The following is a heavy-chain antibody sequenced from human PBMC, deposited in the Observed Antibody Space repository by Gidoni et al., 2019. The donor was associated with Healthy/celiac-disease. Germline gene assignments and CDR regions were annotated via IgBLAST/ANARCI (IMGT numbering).Heavy chain of an antibody. CDR2: IIPICGTA. V-gene: IGHV1-69*01. J-gene: IGHJ6*02. CDR3: ARRRITIFGVVTFYGMDV. D-gene: IGHD3-3*01. Sequence: QVQLVQSGAEVKKPWSSVKVSCKASGGTFSSYAISWVRQAPGQGLEWMGGIIPICGTANYAQKFKGRVTITADESTSTAYMELSSLRSEDTAVYYCARRRITIFGVVTFYGMDVWGQGTTVTVSS. CDR1: GGTFSSYA.